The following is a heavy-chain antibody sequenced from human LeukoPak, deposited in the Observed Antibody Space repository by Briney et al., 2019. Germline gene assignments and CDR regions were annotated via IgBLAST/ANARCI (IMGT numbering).Heavy chain of an antibody. Sequence: GGSLRLSCAASGFTVNSNYMSWVRQAPGKGLEWVLVIYSGGSTYYADSVKGRFTISRDNSKNTLYLQMNSLRAEDTAVYYCARDGLLNYGGNQYFQHWGQGTLVTVSS. V-gene: IGHV3-66*01. J-gene: IGHJ1*01. D-gene: IGHD4-23*01. CDR1: GFTVNSNY. CDR3: ARDGLLNYGGNQYFQH. CDR2: IYSGGST.